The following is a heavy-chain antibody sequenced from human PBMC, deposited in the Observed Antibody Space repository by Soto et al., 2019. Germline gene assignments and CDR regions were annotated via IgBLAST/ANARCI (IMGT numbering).Heavy chain of an antibody. V-gene: IGHV3-11*04. Sequence: GGSLRLSWAASGFIFRDYSMSWVRKTPGKGLEWIAHIAGGGVPTYYADSVKGRFTISRDRGKNFLYLQMNGLKGDDLGIYYCTRASSHAFEFWGQGALVTVSS. CDR1: GFIFRDYS. CDR3: TRASSHAFEF. D-gene: IGHD3-3*02. CDR2: IAGGGVPT. J-gene: IGHJ4*02.